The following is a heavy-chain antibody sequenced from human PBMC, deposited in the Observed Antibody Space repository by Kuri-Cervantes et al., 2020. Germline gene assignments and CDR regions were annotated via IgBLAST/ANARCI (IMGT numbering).Heavy chain of an antibody. J-gene: IGHJ4*02. CDR1: GFTFSSYW. Sequence: GESLKISCAASGFTFSSYWMHWVRQAPGKGLVWVSRVNSDGRSTRYADSVKGRFAISRDNAKNTLYLQMSSLRAEDTAVYYCAREGEVGVAHFDYWGQGTLVTVSS. D-gene: IGHD1-26*01. CDR3: AREGEVGVAHFDY. CDR2: VNSDGRST. V-gene: IGHV3-74*01.